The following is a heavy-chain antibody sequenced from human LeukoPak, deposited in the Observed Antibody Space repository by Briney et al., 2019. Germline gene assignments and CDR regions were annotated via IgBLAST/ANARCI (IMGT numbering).Heavy chain of an antibody. J-gene: IGHJ4*02. CDR1: GGSFSGYY. CDR3: ARGLTYYDYVWGSYSPDTLDY. V-gene: IGHV4-34*01. CDR2: INHSGST. D-gene: IGHD3-16*01. Sequence: SETLSVTCAVYGGSFSGYYWSWIRQPPGKGLEWIGEINHSGSTNYNPSLKSRVTISVDTSKNQFSLKLSSVTAADTAVYYCARGLTYYDYVWGSYSPDTLDYWGQGTLVTVSS.